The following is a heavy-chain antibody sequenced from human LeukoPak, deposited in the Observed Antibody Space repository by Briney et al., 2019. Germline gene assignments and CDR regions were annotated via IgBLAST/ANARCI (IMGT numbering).Heavy chain of an antibody. V-gene: IGHV4-59*01. J-gene: IGHJ4*02. CDR2: IYYSGST. Sequence: PSETLSLTCAVYGGSFSGYYWSWIRQPPGKGLEWIGYIYYSGSTNYNPSLKSRVTISVDTSKNQFSLKLSSVTAADTAVYYCARGIVGEDYFDYWGQGTLVTVSS. CDR1: GGSFSGYY. CDR3: ARGIVGEDYFDY. D-gene: IGHD1-26*01.